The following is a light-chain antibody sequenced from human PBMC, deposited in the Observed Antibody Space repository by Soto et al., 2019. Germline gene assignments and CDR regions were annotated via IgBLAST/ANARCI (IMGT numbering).Light chain of an antibody. Sequence: DIQMTQSPSTLSASVGDRVTITCRASQSISGSLAWYQQKPGKAPKLLIYEASNLKSGVPSRFSGSGSGTEYTLTISSLQPDDSATYYCQQYNSNPYTFGQGTRLEI. J-gene: IGKJ2*01. CDR1: QSISGS. CDR3: QQYNSNPYT. V-gene: IGKV1-5*03. CDR2: EAS.